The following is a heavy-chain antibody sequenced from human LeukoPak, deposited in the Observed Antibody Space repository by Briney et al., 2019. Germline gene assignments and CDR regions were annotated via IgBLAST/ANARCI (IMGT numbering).Heavy chain of an antibody. CDR1: GGSISSGGYY. Sequence: SQTLSLTCTVSGGSISSGGYYWSWIRQHPGKGLEWIGYIYYSGSTYYNPSLKSRVTISVDTSKNQFSLKLSSVTAADTAVYYCARGLPAPRTPNAFDIWGQGTMVTVSS. CDR3: ARGLPAPRTPNAFDI. J-gene: IGHJ3*02. V-gene: IGHV4-31*03. D-gene: IGHD2-2*01. CDR2: IYYSGST.